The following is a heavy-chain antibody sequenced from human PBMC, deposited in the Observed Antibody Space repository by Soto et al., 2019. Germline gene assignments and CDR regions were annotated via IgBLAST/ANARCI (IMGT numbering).Heavy chain of an antibody. D-gene: IGHD3-9*01. CDR1: RYSFSTYW. J-gene: IGHJ6*02. V-gene: IGHV5-51*01. CDR2: IYPGDSDT. CDR3: ARQNIDFMTGYHAYYGLDV. Sequence: LGESLKISCTRSRYSFSTYWIACVRQIPRKGLEWMWIIYPGDSDTRYSPSLQGQGTISADKSSSTAYRQWSGLKASDTDMYSYARQNIDFMTGYHAYYGLDVWGQGTTVPVSS.